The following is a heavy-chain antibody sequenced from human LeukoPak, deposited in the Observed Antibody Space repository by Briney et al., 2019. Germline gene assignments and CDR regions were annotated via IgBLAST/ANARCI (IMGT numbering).Heavy chain of an antibody. J-gene: IGHJ6*02. Sequence: PSQTLSLTCTVSGGSICSGGYYWSWIRQHPGKGLEWIGYIYNSGSTYYNPSLKSRVTISVDTSKNQFSLKLSSVTAADTAVYYCARGSQYYYDSGSYNGMDVWGQGTTVTVSS. D-gene: IGHD3-10*01. V-gene: IGHV4-31*03. CDR1: GGSICSGGYY. CDR3: ARGSQYYYDSGSYNGMDV. CDR2: IYNSGST.